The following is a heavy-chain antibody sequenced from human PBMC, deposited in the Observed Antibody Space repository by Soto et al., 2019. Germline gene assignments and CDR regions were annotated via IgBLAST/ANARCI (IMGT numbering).Heavy chain of an antibody. Sequence: SETLSLTXSVSGGSISGSYWSWIRQSPGKGLEWLGYVYYTGSTNYSPSLRSRVSISVDTSKNEFSLRLSSVTAADTAVYFCARSVAVPGAHIDYWGQGTQVTGSS. J-gene: IGHJ4*02. V-gene: IGHV4-59*12. D-gene: IGHD6-19*01. CDR3: ARSVAVPGAHIDY. CDR1: GGSISGSY. CDR2: VYYTGST.